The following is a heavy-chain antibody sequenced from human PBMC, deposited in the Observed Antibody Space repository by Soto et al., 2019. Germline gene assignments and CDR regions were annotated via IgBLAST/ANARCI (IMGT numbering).Heavy chain of an antibody. CDR2: IYSDDRT. CDR3: TRERFLEWLVGVRFWAFDN. V-gene: IGHV3-53*01. J-gene: IGHJ3*02. D-gene: IGHD3-3*01. CDR1: GFTVSSNY. Sequence: GGSLRLSCAVSGFTVSSNYMNWVRQAPGKGLEWVSVIYSDDRTYYADSVKGRFTISRDNSKNTVYLQLNSLRAEDTAVYYCTRERFLEWLVGVRFWAFDNWGQGTMVTVSS.